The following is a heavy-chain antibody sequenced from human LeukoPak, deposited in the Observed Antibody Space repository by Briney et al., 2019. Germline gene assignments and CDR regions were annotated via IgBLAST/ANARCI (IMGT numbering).Heavy chain of an antibody. D-gene: IGHD2-2*01. J-gene: IGHJ4*02. CDR1: GYTFTSYG. CDR2: ISGYNGHT. Sequence: ASVKVSCKASGYTFTSYGNSWVRQAPGQGLEWMGWISGYNGHTNYAQKFQGRVTMTTDTSTSTAYMELRSLRSDDTALYYCAREGYCNSTSCDKPFDYWGQGTLVTVSS. CDR3: AREGYCNSTSCDKPFDY. V-gene: IGHV1-18*01.